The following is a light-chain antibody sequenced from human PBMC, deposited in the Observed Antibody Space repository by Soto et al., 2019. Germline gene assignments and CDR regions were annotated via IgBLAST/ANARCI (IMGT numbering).Light chain of an antibody. V-gene: IGLV1-47*01. J-gene: IGLJ2*01. CDR2: RNN. CDR1: GSNIGSNS. Sequence: QSVLTQPPSPSGTPGQRVTISCSGSGSNIGSNSVNWYQQLPGTAPELLIYRNNQRPSGVPDRFSGSKSGTSASLAISGLRSEDEADYYCAAWDDSLSGHVVFGGGTKLTVL. CDR3: AAWDDSLSGHVV.